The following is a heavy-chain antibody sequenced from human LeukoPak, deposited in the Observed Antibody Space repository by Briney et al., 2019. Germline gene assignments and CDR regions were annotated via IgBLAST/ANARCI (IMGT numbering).Heavy chain of an antibody. V-gene: IGHV3-30*04. Sequence: PGRSLRLSCAASGFTFSSYAMHWVRQAPGKGLEWVAVISYDGSNKYYADSVKGRFTISRDNSKNTLYLQMNSLRAEDTAVYYCARGTTYYDYVWGSYSWGSIAPFDYWGQGTLVTVSS. J-gene: IGHJ4*02. CDR2: ISYDGSNK. D-gene: IGHD3-16*01. CDR1: GFTFSSYA. CDR3: ARGTTYYDYVWGSYSWGSIAPFDY.